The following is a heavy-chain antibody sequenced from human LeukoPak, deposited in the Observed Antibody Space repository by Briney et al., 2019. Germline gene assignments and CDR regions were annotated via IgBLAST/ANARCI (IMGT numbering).Heavy chain of an antibody. J-gene: IGHJ3*02. Sequence: PGRSLRLSCAASGFTFSSYAMHWVRQAPGKGLEWVAVIWYDGSDKYYADSVKGRFTISRDNSKNTLHLQMDSLRAEDTAVYYCARDLTATGDAFDIWGQGTMVTVSS. CDR1: GFTFSSYA. D-gene: IGHD6-25*01. CDR2: IWYDGSDK. V-gene: IGHV3-33*08. CDR3: ARDLTATGDAFDI.